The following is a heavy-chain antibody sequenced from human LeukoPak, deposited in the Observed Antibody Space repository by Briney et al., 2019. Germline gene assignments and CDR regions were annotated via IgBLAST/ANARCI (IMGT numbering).Heavy chain of an antibody. CDR2: IYYSGRP. J-gene: IGHJ5*02. D-gene: IGHD2-15*01. CDR3: ARDGPLYCSGGSCYSTGVRWFDP. V-gene: IGHV4-31*03. CDR1: GGSLSRGGYY. Sequence: PSETLSLTCTVSGGSLSRGGYYWSWIRQHPGKGLEWIRYIYYSGRPYYNPSLKSRVTISVDTSKNQFSLKRSSVTAAETAVYYCARDGPLYCSGGSCYSTGVRWFDPWGQGTLVTVSS.